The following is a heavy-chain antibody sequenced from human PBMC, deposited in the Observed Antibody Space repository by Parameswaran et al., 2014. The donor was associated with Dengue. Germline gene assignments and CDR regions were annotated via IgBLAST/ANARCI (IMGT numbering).Heavy chain of an antibody. Sequence: WVRQAPGQGLEWLGTYNDHRNYAQKFQGRVTITTDTSTNTAYMELRSLRADDTAVYYCAVGREERIGYSSTPYNWFAPWGQGTLVTVSS. D-gene: IGHD6-19*01. V-gene: IGHV1-18*01. CDR3: AVGREERIGYSSTPYNWFAP. CDR2: TYNDHR. J-gene: IGHJ5*02.